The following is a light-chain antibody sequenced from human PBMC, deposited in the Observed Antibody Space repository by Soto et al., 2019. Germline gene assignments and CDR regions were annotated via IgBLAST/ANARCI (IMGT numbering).Light chain of an antibody. CDR2: DAS. CDR1: QDISNY. Sequence: DIQLTQSPSSLSASVGDRVTISCQATQDISNYLNWYQQKPGKAPKLLMYDASNLEAGVPSRFSGGGSGSHFTFTISSLQPEDIATYYCEQYDNLLLSFDGGTKVEIK. CDR3: EQYDNLLLS. J-gene: IGKJ4*01. V-gene: IGKV1-33*01.